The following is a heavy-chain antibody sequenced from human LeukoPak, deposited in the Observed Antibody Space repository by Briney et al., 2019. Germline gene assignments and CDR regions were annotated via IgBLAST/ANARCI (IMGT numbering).Heavy chain of an antibody. D-gene: IGHD5-18*01. CDR1: GFTFSSYG. CDR2: IYSDGST. J-gene: IGHJ4*02. V-gene: IGHV3-66*01. CDR3: ARDPGYDYGLDY. Sequence: GGSLRLSCTASGFTFSSYGTSWVRQAPGKGLEWVSIIYSDGSTYYADSVKGRFTISRDNSKNTLYLQMNSLRAEDTAVYYCARDPGYDYGLDYWGQGSLVIVSS.